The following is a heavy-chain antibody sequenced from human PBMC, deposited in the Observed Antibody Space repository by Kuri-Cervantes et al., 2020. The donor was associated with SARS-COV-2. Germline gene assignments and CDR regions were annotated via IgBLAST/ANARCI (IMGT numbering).Heavy chain of an antibody. D-gene: IGHD3-16*01. V-gene: IGHV3-21*01. CDR3: ARGESYYYYYYMDV. Sequence: GESLKISCGASGFTFKTYTMNWVRQAPGKALQWISSISGSGSYIYYADSLRGRFTISRDDAKNSLYLQMNSLRAEDTAVYYCARGESYYYYYYMDVWGKGTTVTVSS. J-gene: IGHJ6*03. CDR2: ISGSGSYI. CDR1: GFTFKTYT.